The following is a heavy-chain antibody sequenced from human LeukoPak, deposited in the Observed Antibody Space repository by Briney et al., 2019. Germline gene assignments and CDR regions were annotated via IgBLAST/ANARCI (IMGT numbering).Heavy chain of an antibody. Sequence: SVKVSCKASGGTFSSYAISWVRQAPGQGLEWMGGIIPIFGTANYAQKFQGRVTITADESTSTAYMELSSLRSDDTAVYYCAREGLGELTLDCWGQGTLVTVSS. CDR2: IIPIFGTA. V-gene: IGHV1-69*13. J-gene: IGHJ4*02. CDR3: AREGLGELTLDC. D-gene: IGHD3-16*01. CDR1: GGTFSSYA.